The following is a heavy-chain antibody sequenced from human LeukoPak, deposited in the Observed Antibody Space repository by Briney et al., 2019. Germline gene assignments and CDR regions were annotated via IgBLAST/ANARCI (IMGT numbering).Heavy chain of an antibody. Sequence: SETLSLTCTVSGGSISSYYWSWIRQPPGKGLEWIGYIYYSGSTNYNPSLKSRVTISVDTSKNQFSLKLSSVTAADTAVYYCARDHHGDYVAYYYGMDVWGQGTTVTVSS. CDR3: ARDHHGDYVAYYYGMDV. J-gene: IGHJ6*02. D-gene: IGHD4-17*01. CDR2: IYYSGST. V-gene: IGHV4-59*01. CDR1: GGSISSYY.